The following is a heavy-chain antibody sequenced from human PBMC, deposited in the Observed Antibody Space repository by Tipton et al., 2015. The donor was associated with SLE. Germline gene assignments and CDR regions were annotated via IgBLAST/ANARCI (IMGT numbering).Heavy chain of an antibody. Sequence: SLRLSCAASGFPFSSYGMTWVRQAPGKGLEWVSSISGSRASTYYADSVKGRFTISRDNSKNTLYLQMNSLNAEDTAEYYCAKGHSGYECGCWGKGTLVTVPS. CDR3: AKGHSGYECGC. CDR2: ISGSRAST. CDR1: GFPFSSYG. V-gene: IGHV3-23*01. D-gene: IGHD5-12*01. J-gene: IGHJ4*02.